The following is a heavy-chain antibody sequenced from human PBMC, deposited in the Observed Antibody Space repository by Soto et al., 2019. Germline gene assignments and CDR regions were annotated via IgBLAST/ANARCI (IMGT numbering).Heavy chain of an antibody. CDR2: IYYSGTT. D-gene: IGHD2-21*01. Sequence: SETLSLTCNVPGGAINSETYYWAWIRQPPGKGLEWIGSIYYSGTTYYNPSLKSRVTIPVDTSKNQFSLRLSSVTAADTAVYYCARHGNGYSYGMDVWGQGTTVTVSS. V-gene: IGHV4-39*01. CDR1: GGAINSETYY. CDR3: ARHGNGYSYGMDV. J-gene: IGHJ6*02.